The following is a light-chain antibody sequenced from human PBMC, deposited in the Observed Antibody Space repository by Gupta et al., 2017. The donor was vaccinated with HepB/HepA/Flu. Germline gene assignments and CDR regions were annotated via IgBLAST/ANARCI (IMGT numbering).Light chain of an antibody. CDR3: CSYAGSDVV. J-gene: IGLJ2*01. V-gene: IGLV2-11*01. CDR2: DVS. CDR1: SSDVGGYNY. Sequence: QSALTQPRSVSGSPGQSVTISCTGTSSDVGGYNYVSWYQQHPGKAPKLMIYDVSKRPSGVPDRFSGSKSGNTASLTISGLQAEDEAGYYCCSYAGSDVVFGGGTKLTVL.